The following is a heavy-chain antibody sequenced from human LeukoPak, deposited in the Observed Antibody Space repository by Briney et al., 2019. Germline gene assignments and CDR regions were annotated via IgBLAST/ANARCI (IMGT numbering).Heavy chain of an antibody. J-gene: IGHJ3*02. D-gene: IGHD2-21*02. CDR1: GFTFSSYW. CDR3: ARGGVVTATPDAFDI. Sequence: GGSLRLSCAASGFTFSSYWMSWVRQAPGKGLEWVANIKQDGSEKYYVDSVKGRFTISRDNAKNSLYLQMNSLRAEDTAVYYCARGGVVTATPDAFDIWGQGTMVTVSS. CDR2: IKQDGSEK. V-gene: IGHV3-7*01.